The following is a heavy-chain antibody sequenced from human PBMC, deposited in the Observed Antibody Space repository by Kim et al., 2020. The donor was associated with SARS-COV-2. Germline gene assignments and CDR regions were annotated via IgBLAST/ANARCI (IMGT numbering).Heavy chain of an antibody. CDR2: ISAYNGNT. D-gene: IGHD2-2*01. V-gene: IGHV1-18*01. J-gene: IGHJ6*03. CDR3: ARYDVVVPAGYYYYYMDV. Sequence: ASVKVSCKASGYTFTSYGISWVRQAPGQGLEWMGWISAYNGNTNYAQKLQGRVTMTTDTSTSTAYMELRSLRSDDTAVYYCARYDVVVPAGYYYYYMDVWGKGTTVTVSS. CDR1: GYTFTSYG.